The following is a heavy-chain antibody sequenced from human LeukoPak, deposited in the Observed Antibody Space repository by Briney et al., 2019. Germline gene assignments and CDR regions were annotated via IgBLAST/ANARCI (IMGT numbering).Heavy chain of an antibody. Sequence: GRSLRLSCVASGFSFSSYSIHWVRRVPGKGLEWVAVMSVNGVNKYYADSVRGRFTVSRDISKNTQFLQMNSLRFEDTAVYFCVRESCSGGSCTYDPFDIWGHGTMVTVST. J-gene: IGHJ3*02. CDR2: MSVNGVNK. D-gene: IGHD2-15*01. CDR3: VRESCSGGSCTYDPFDI. V-gene: IGHV3-30-3*01. CDR1: GFSFSSYS.